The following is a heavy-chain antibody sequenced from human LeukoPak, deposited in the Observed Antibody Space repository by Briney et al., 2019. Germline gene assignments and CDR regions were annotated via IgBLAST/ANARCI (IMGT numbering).Heavy chain of an antibody. V-gene: IGHV4-4*07. CDR2: IYTSGST. J-gene: IGHJ4*02. D-gene: IGHD5-18*01. Sequence: SETLSLTCTVSGGSISSYYWSWIRQPAGKGLEWIGRIYTSGSTNYNPSLKSRVTMSVDTSKNQFFLKLSSVTAADTAVYYCARGERGYSYGYFPNYFDYWGQGTLVTVSS. CDR3: ARGERGYSYGYFPNYFDY. CDR1: GGSISSYY.